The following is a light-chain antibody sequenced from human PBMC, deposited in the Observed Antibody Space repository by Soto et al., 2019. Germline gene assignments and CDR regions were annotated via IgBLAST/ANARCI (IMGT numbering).Light chain of an antibody. V-gene: IGLV7-43*01. J-gene: IGLJ2*01. CDR2: STT. CDR3: LLYYGAAVV. Sequence: QAVVTQEPSLTVSPGGTGTLTCASSTGPVTSDYYPNWFQQKPGQAPRALIYSTTKKHSWNPARFSGSLLGGKDALTLSGVQPEDEADYYCLLYYGAAVVFGGGTKLTVL. CDR1: TGPVTSDYY.